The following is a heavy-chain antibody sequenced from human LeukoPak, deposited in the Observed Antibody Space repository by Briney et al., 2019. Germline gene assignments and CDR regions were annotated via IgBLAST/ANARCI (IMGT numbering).Heavy chain of an antibody. CDR2: INPNSGGT. CDR3: ARDLAYGDYIFDY. V-gene: IGHV1-2*02. D-gene: IGHD4-17*01. J-gene: IGHJ4*02. Sequence: ASVKVSCKASGYTFTGYYMHWVRQAPGQGLEWMGWINPNSGGTNYAQKFQGRVTMTRDTSISTAYMELSRLRSDDTAVYYCARDLAYGDYIFDYWGRGTLVTVSS. CDR1: GYTFTGYY.